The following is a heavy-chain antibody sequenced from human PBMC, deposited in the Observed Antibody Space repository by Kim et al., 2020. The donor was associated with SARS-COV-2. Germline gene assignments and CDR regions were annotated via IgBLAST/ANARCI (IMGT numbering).Heavy chain of an antibody. CDR2: INTNTGNP. CDR1: GYTFTSYA. Sequence: ASVKVSCKASGYTFTSYAMNWVRQAPGQGLEWMGWINTNTGNPTYAQGFTGRFVFSLDTSVSTAYLQISSLKAEDTAVYYCARDLGAGYCTNGVCSILWGQGTLVTVSS. J-gene: IGHJ4*02. CDR3: ARDLGAGYCTNGVCSIL. D-gene: IGHD2-8*01. V-gene: IGHV7-4-1*02.